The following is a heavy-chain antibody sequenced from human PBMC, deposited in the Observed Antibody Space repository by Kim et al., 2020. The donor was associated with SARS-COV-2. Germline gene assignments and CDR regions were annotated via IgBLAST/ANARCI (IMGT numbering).Heavy chain of an antibody. J-gene: IGHJ6*02. Sequence: ASVKVSCKASGFTFIAYYIHWVRQAPGQGLEWVGWISPSTGGTKYAQKFQGRATMTSDMSISTAYLEVSSLRPDDTAVYYCARPPRPYNYYAMDVWGQGTTVNVSS. D-gene: IGHD1-20*01. V-gene: IGHV1-2*02. CDR3: ARPPRPYNYYAMDV. CDR2: ISPSTGGT. CDR1: GFTFIAYY.